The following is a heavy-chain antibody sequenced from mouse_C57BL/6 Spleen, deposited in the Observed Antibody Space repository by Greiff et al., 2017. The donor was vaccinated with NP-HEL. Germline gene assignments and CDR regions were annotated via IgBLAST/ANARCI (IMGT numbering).Heavy chain of an antibody. CDR1: GYAFTNYL. D-gene: IGHD1-1*01. CDR3: ARSYYYGSSPFAY. CDR2: INPGSGGT. V-gene: IGHV1-54*01. Sequence: VQLQQSGAELVRPGTSVKVSCKASGYAFTNYLIEWVKQRPGPGLEWIGVINPGSGGTNYNEKFKGKATLTADKSSSTAYMQLSSLTSEDSAVYFCARSYYYGSSPFAYWGQGPLVTVSA. J-gene: IGHJ3*01.